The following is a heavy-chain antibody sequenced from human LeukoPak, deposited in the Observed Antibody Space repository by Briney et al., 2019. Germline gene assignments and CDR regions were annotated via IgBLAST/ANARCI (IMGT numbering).Heavy chain of an antibody. V-gene: IGHV4-61*01. J-gene: IGHJ4*02. CDR2: IYYSGST. Sequence: PSETLSLTCTVSGGSFSSGSYYWSWIRQPPGKGLEWIGYIYYSGSTNYNPSLKSRVTISVDTSKNQFSLKLGSVTAADTAVYYCATRWSWGQGTLVTVSS. CDR1: GGSFSSGSYY. D-gene: IGHD4-23*01. CDR3: ATRWS.